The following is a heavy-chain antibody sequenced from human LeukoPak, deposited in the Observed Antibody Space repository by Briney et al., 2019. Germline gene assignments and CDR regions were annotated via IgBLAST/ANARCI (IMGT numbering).Heavy chain of an antibody. CDR1: GFTFSSYW. V-gene: IGHV3-23*01. CDR2: ISNSNGNT. Sequence: GGSLRLSCAASGFTFSSYWMSWVRQAPGKGLEWVSTISNSNGNTYYADSVKGRFTISRDNSKSTLYLQMISLTVEDTAKYYCAKATGNLGNWGQGTLVTVSS. CDR3: AKATGNLGN. J-gene: IGHJ4*02. D-gene: IGHD1-1*01.